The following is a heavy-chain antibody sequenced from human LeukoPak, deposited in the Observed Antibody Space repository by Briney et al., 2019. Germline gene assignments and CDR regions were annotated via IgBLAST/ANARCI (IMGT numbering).Heavy chain of an antibody. J-gene: IGHJ4*02. D-gene: IGHD2/OR15-2a*01. CDR1: RLIFSSFA. CDR3: VKDLKSDFMGVLSRYLSY. Sequence: SGGSLRLSCSPSRLIFSSFAMHWVRQAPGKGLEYVAAISRNGGSTYYADSVKGRFTISRDNSKNTLYLQMSSLRAEDTAVYLCVKDLKSDFMGVLSRYLSYWGQGTLVTVSS. V-gene: IGHV3-64D*09. CDR2: ISRNGGST.